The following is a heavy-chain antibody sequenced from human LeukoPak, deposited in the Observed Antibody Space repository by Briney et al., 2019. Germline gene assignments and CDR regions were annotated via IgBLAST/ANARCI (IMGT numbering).Heavy chain of an antibody. CDR3: AKGKFGDPLNY. J-gene: IGHJ4*02. CDR1: GFTVSSNY. Sequence: GGSLRLSCAASGFTVSSNYMSWVRQAPGKGLEWVSVVYTDGNIFYADSVKGRFTISKDISKNTVDLLMNSVRDEDTALYYCAKGKFGDPLNYWGQGTLVTVSS. D-gene: IGHD3-10*01. CDR2: VYTDGNI. V-gene: IGHV3-53*01.